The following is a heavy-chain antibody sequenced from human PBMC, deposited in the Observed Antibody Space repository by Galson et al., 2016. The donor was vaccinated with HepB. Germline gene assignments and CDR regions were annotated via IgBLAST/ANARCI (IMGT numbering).Heavy chain of an antibody. J-gene: IGHJ5*02. D-gene: IGHD2-2*03. CDR3: ARIGYGVSAGNGFDP. Sequence: SLRLSCAASGFTFTSHWMHWVRQAPGKGLEWVAHISHIGGTTYNTDSVRGRFTISRDDSKNSVYLQMCSLGPEDTAVYYCARIGYGVSAGNGFDPWGQGTLVTVSS. CDR1: GFTFTSHW. CDR2: ISHIGGTT. V-gene: IGHV3-30*03.